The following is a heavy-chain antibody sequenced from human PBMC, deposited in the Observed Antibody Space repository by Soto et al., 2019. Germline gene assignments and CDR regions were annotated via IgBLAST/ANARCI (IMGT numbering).Heavy chain of an antibody. V-gene: IGHV6-1*01. J-gene: IGHJ4*02. CDR3: ARDGSSTWTYYFDF. CDR1: GDSVSSNIAA. Sequence: SQTLSLTCAISGDSVSSNIAAWNGVRQSPSRGLEWLGRTKYRSKWYTDYATSVKSRISINPDTSKNPVSLQLNSVTPEDTAVYYWARDGSSTWTYYFDFWGRGILVTVSS. D-gene: IGHD6-13*01. CDR2: TKYRSKWYT.